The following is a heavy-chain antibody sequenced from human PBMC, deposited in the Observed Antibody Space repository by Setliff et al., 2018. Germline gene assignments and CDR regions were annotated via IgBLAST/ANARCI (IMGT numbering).Heavy chain of an antibody. CDR1: GYTFIGHY. V-gene: IGHV1-2*02. J-gene: IGHJ4*02. Sequence: GPSVKVSCKASGYTFIGHYMHWVRQAPGEGLEWMGWINPNNGETKFAQKFQGRVTLARDTSLKTHYMELSNLTSDDTAIYYCARDFIWGGLTGPDYWGQGTLVTVSS. CDR3: ARDFIWGGLTGPDY. D-gene: IGHD3-9*01. CDR2: INPNNGET.